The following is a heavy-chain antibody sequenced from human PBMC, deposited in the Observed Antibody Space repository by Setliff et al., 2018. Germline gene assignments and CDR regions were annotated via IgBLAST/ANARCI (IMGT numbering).Heavy chain of an antibody. CDR1: GYSFTSYW. CDR2: IYPGDSDT. V-gene: IGHV5-51*01. J-gene: IGHJ4*02. D-gene: IGHD3-9*01. Sequence: GESLKISCKGSGYSFTSYWIGWVRQMPGKGLEWMGIIYPGDSDTRYSPSFQGQVTISADKSISTAYLQWSSLKASDTAMYYCARRNYDILTGYYKKGYYFDYWGQGTLVTVSS. CDR3: ARRNYDILTGYYKKGYYFDY.